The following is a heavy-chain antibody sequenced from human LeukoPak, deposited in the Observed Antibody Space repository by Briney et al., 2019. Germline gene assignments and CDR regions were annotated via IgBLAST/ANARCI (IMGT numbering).Heavy chain of an antibody. V-gene: IGHV3-30*18. CDR3: AKEGNDQGYFDY. CDR2: ISYDGSNK. Sequence: GGALRLSCAASGFTFSSYGVHWGRQAPGKGLEWVAVISYDGSNKYYADSVKGRFTISRDNSKNTLYLQMNSLRAEDTAVYYCAKEGNDQGYFDYWGQGTLVTVSS. D-gene: IGHD2-2*01. CDR1: GFTFSSYG. J-gene: IGHJ4*02.